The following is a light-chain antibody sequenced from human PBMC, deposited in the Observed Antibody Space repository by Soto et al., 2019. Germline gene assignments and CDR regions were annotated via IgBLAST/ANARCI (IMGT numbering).Light chain of an antibody. J-gene: IGKJ1*01. Sequence: EIVMTQSPATLSVSPGDRATLSCRASQSVSSNLAWYQQKPGQAPRLLIYGASTRATGIPARFSGSGSGTEFTLTISSLQYEDFAVYDCQQYKNWPPWTFGQGTKGEIK. CDR2: GAS. V-gene: IGKV3-15*01. CDR1: QSVSSN. CDR3: QQYKNWPPWT.